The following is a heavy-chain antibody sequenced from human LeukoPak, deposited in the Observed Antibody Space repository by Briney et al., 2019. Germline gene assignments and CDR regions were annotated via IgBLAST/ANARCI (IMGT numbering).Heavy chain of an antibody. CDR1: GYTFTSYY. Sequence: ASVKVSCKASGYTFTSYYMHWVRQAPGQGLEWMGIINPSGGSTSYAQKFQGRVTMTRDMSTSTVYMELSSLRSEDTAVYYCAREPLRFLEWLSQGYKDVWGKGTTVTVSS. CDR2: INPSGGST. J-gene: IGHJ6*03. D-gene: IGHD3-3*01. V-gene: IGHV1-46*01. CDR3: AREPLRFLEWLSQGYKDV.